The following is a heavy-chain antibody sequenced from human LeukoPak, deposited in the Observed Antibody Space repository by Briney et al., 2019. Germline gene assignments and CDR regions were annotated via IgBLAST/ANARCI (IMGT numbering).Heavy chain of an antibody. J-gene: IGHJ4*02. Sequence: PGGSLRLSCAASGVTFSSNEINWVRLAPGKGRGLVSYIRRSDSMIKYADSVKGRITISRDNDKNSLYLQMTSLRAEDTAVYYCAREENYYDGSGYSHCYFDCWGQGTLVTVSS. D-gene: IGHD3-22*01. CDR2: IRRSDSMI. CDR1: GVTFSSNE. CDR3: AREENYYDGSGYSHCYFDC. V-gene: IGHV3-48*03.